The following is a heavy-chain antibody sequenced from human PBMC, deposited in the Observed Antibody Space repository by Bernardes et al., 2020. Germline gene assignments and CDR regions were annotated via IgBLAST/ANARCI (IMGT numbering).Heavy chain of an antibody. J-gene: IGHJ6*02. CDR2: IYWDDDK. V-gene: IGHV2-5*02. CDR3: AHRPSWPRYYGMDV. Sequence: TLVKPTQTLTLTCTFSGFSLSTSGVGVGWIRQPPGKALEWLALIYWDDDKRYSPSLKSRLTITKDTSKNQVVLTMTNMDPVDTATYYCAHRPSWPRYYGMDVWGQGTTVTVSS. CDR1: GFSLSTSGVG.